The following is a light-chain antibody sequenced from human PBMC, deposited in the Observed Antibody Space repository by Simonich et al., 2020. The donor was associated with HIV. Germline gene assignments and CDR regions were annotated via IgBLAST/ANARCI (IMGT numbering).Light chain of an antibody. J-gene: IGKJ1*01. CDR1: QSVLYSSNNKNY. CDR2: WAS. CDR3: QQYYSIPRT. Sequence: DIVLTQSPDSLAVSLGERASINCRSGQSVLYSSNNKNYLAWYQQKPGQPPKLLIYWASTRENGVPDRFSGSGSGTDFNLTISSLQAEDVAVYYCQQYYSIPRTFGQGTKVEIK. V-gene: IGKV4-1*01.